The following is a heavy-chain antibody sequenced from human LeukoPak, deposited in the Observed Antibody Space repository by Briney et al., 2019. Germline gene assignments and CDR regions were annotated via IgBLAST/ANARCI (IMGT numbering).Heavy chain of an antibody. CDR3: AGRNRGQLVIDC. CDR2: IIPIFGTA. Sequence: GASVKVSCKASGGTFSSYAISWVRQAPGQGLEWMGGIIPIFGTANYAQKFQGRVTITTDESTSTAYMELSSLRSEDTAVYYCAGRNRGQLVIDCWGQGTLVTVSS. CDR1: GGTFSSYA. D-gene: IGHD6-6*01. J-gene: IGHJ4*02. V-gene: IGHV1-69*05.